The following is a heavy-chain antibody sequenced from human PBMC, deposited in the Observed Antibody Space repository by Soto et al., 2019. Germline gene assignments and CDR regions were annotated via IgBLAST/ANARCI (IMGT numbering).Heavy chain of an antibody. CDR1: GGSFSGYY. CDR3: ARGPQEGYFQH. V-gene: IGHV4-34*01. Sequence: PSETLSLTCAVYGGSFSGYYWSWIRQPPGKGLEWIGEINHSGSTNYNPSLKSRVTISVDTSKNQFSLKLSSVTAADTAVYYCARGPQEGYFQHWGQGTLVTVSS. J-gene: IGHJ1*01. CDR2: INHSGST.